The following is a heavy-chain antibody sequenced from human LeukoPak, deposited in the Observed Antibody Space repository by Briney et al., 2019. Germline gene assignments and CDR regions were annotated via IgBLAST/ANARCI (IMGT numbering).Heavy chain of an antibody. CDR1: EFTFSSYW. J-gene: IGHJ4*02. Sequence: GGSLRLSCAASEFTFSSYWMSWVRQAPGKGLEWVANIKQDGGQIYYLESVKGRFTVSRDNAKNSLYLQMNSLRAEDTAVYYCARLGARQMLEYRGQGTLVTVSS. V-gene: IGHV3-7*01. CDR3: ARLGARQMLEY. CDR2: IKQDGGQI. D-gene: IGHD4-17*01.